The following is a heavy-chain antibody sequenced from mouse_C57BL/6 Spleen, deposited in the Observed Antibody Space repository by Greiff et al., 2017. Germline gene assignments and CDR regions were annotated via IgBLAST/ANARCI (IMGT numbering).Heavy chain of an antibody. D-gene: IGHD3-2*02. CDR2: IDPSDSYT. V-gene: IGHV1-50*01. J-gene: IGHJ3*01. Sequence: QVQLKQPGAELVKPGASVKLSCKASGYTFTSYWMQWVKQRPGQGLEWIGEIDPSDSYTNYNQKFKGKATLTVDTSSSTAYMQLSSLTSEDSAVYYCARQLRLDAYWGQGTLVTVSA. CDR3: ARQLRLDAY. CDR1: GYTFTSYW.